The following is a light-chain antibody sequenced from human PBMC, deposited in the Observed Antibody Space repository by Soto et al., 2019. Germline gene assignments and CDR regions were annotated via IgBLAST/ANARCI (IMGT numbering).Light chain of an antibody. Sequence: QSALTQPASVSGSPGQSITISCTGTSSDVGASNSVSWYQQHPDKAPKLMIYDVTNRPSGVSIRFSGSKSGNTASLTISGLQAEDEADYYCTSYNYIYGFGTGTKVTVL. CDR2: DVT. J-gene: IGLJ1*01. V-gene: IGLV2-14*01. CDR3: TSYNYIYG. CDR1: SSDVGASNS.